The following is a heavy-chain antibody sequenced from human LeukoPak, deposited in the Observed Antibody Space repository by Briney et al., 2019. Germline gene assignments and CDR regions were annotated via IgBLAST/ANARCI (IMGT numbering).Heavy chain of an antibody. D-gene: IGHD1-7*01. J-gene: IGHJ3*01. CDR1: GYSFTTYW. Sequence: GESLKISCKGSGYSFTTYWIAWVRQMPGKGLEWMGIIYPGDSDTSYSPSFQGQVTFSADKSINTAYLQWSSLKASDTAMYYCARPPDTGTTSAFDFWGQGTMVSVSS. CDR3: ARPPDTGTTSAFDF. V-gene: IGHV5-51*01. CDR2: IYPGDSDT.